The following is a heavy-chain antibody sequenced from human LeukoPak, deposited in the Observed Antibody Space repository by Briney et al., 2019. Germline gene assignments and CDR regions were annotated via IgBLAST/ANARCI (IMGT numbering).Heavy chain of an antibody. Sequence: AGGSLRLSCAASGFTFSRYDMSWVRQAPGKGLEWVSAISDSGDSTYYADSVKGRFTISRDNSKNTLYLQMNSLRAEDTAVYYCARLPTPNYYYGSGSYYRRTGLALDYWGQGTLVTVSS. CDR2: ISDSGDST. D-gene: IGHD3-10*01. CDR1: GFTFSRYD. J-gene: IGHJ4*02. CDR3: ARLPTPNYYYGSGSYYRRTGLALDY. V-gene: IGHV3-23*01.